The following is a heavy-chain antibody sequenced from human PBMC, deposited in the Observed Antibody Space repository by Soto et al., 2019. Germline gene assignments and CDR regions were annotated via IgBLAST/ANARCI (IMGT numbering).Heavy chain of an antibody. Sequence: ASVKVSCKASGYTFTGYYMHWVRQAPGQGLEWMGWINPNSGGTNYAQKFQGWVTMTRDTSISTAYMELSRLRSDDTAVYYCARVLSTGIDACDIWGEGTMVTVSS. CDR1: GYTFTGYY. CDR2: INPNSGGT. V-gene: IGHV1-2*04. J-gene: IGHJ3*02. D-gene: IGHD3-10*01. CDR3: ARVLSTGIDACDI.